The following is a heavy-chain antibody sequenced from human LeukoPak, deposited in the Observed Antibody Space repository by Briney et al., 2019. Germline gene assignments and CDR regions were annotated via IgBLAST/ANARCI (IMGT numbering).Heavy chain of an antibody. D-gene: IGHD3-3*01. CDR2: ISSSSSYI. CDR1: GFTFSSYS. V-gene: IGHV3-21*01. CDR3: AGAYDFWSGYPYYFDY. J-gene: IGHJ4*02. Sequence: PGGSLRLSCVASGFTFSSYSMNWVRQAPGKGLEWVSSISSSSSYIYYADSVKGRFTISRDNAKNSLYLQMNSLRAEDTAVYYCAGAYDFWSGYPYYFDYWGQGTLVTVSS.